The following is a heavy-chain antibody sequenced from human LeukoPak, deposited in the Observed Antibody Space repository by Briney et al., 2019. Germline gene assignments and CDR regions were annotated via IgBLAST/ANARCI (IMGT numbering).Heavy chain of an antibody. CDR2: IYPGDSDT. V-gene: IGHV5-51*01. CDR1: GYSFTSYW. CDR3: ARFRPGDYYGSGSYYNAYDY. D-gene: IGHD3-10*01. J-gene: IGHJ4*02. Sequence: GESLKISCKGSGYSFTSYWLGWVRQMPGKGLEWMGIIYPGDSDTRYSPSFQGQVTISADKSISTAYLQWSSLKASDTAMYYCARFRPGDYYGSGSYYNAYDYWGQGTLVTVSS.